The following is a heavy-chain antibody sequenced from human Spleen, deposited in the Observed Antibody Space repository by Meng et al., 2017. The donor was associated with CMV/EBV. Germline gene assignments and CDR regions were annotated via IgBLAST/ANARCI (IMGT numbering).Heavy chain of an antibody. D-gene: IGHD4-17*01. Sequence: GESLKISCAASGFTFDDYGMSWVRQAPGKGLEWVSTINNSGSSIYYADSVKGRFTISRDNSKGTLFLRMNSLRVEDTAIYYCAKGLYGDYYYYGLDVWGQGTTVTVSS. V-gene: IGHV3-23*01. CDR3: AKGLYGDYYYYGLDV. CDR2: INNSGSSI. CDR1: GFTFDDYG. J-gene: IGHJ6*02.